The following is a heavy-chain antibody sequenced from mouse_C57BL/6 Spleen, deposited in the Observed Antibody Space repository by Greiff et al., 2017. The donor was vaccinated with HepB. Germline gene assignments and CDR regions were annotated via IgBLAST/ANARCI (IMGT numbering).Heavy chain of an antibody. D-gene: IGHD2-4*01. CDR2: IYPRDGST. CDR3: ARNYDLYYYAMDY. Sequence: VQRVESGPELVKPGASVKLSCKASGYTFTSYDINWVKQRPGQGLEWIGWIYPRDGSTKYNEKFKGKATLTVDTSSSTAYMELHSLTSEDSAVYFCARNYDLYYYAMDYWGQGTSVTVSS. CDR1: GYTFTSYD. V-gene: IGHV1-85*01. J-gene: IGHJ4*01.